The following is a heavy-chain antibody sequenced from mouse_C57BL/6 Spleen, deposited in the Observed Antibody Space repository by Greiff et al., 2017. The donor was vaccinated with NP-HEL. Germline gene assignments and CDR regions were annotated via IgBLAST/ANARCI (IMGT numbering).Heavy chain of an antibody. D-gene: IGHD2-4*01. Sequence: QVQLQQPGAELVRPGSSVKLSCKASGYTFTSYWMDWVKQRPGQGLEWIGNIYPSDSETHYNQKFKDKATLTVDKSSSTAYMQLSSLTSEDSAVYYCARRSGHDYDAAWFAYWGQGTLVTVSA. CDR3: ARRSGHDYDAAWFAY. V-gene: IGHV1-61*01. CDR1: GYTFTSYW. CDR2: IYPSDSET. J-gene: IGHJ3*01.